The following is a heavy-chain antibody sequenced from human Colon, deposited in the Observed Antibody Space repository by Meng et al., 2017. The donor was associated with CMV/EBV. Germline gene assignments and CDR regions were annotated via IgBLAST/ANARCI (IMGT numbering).Heavy chain of an antibody. Sequence: GESLKISCAASGFTFNNAWMNWVRQAPGKGLEWVGRIKRKTDRGTTDYAAPVKGRFTISRDDSKNTLYLQMNSLKTEDTAVYYCARALGYCSSTSCYSGGYGMDVWGQGTTVTVSS. CDR3: ARALGYCSSTSCYSGGYGMDV. J-gene: IGHJ6*02. CDR1: GFTFNNAW. D-gene: IGHD2-2*02. V-gene: IGHV3-15*01. CDR2: IKRKTDRGTT.